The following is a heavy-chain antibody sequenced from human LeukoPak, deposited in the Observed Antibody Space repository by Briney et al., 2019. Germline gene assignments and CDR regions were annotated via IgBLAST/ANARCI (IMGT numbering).Heavy chain of an antibody. J-gene: IGHJ4*02. Sequence: GGSLRLSCAASGFTFSNYAMSWVRQAPGKGLEWVSAIRGSGDNTYYAASVKGRFTISRDNSKNMLYLQMNSLRAEDTAVYYCAKDLSSSWYPFWDYWGQGTLVTVSS. V-gene: IGHV3-23*01. CDR3: AKDLSSSWYPFWDY. D-gene: IGHD6-13*01. CDR2: IRGSGDNT. CDR1: GFTFSNYA.